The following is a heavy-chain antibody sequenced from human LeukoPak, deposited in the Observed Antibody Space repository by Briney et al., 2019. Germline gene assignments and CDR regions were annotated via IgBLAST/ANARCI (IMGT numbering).Heavy chain of an antibody. CDR3: ARTRESPLDVLRYFDWPEIDAFDI. V-gene: IGHV4-39*07. CDR1: GGSISSRRYY. D-gene: IGHD3-9*01. Sequence: SETLSLTCTVSGGSISSRRYYWGWIRQPPGQGLEWIGSIYNSGIMYYDPSLKSRVTISVDTSKNQFSLKLSSVTAADTAVYYCARTRESPLDVLRYFDWPEIDAFDIWGQGTMVTVSS. J-gene: IGHJ3*02. CDR2: IYNSGIM.